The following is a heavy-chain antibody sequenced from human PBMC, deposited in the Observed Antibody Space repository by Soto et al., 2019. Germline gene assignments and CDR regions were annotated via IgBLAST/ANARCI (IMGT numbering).Heavy chain of an antibody. CDR2: IIPIFGTA. V-gene: IGHV1-69*13. Sequence: GASVKVSCKASGGTFSSYAISWVRQAPGQGLEWIGGIIPIFGTANYAQKFQGRVTITADESTSTAYMELSSLRSEDTAVYYCARSKIELGYCSGGSCYRPYYFDYWGQGTLVTVSS. D-gene: IGHD2-15*01. CDR3: ARSKIELGYCSGGSCYRPYYFDY. CDR1: GGTFSSYA. J-gene: IGHJ4*02.